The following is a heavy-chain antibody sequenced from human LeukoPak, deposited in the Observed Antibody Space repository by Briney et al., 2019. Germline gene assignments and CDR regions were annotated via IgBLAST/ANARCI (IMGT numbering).Heavy chain of an antibody. Sequence: GASVKDSCKASGGTFSSYAISWVRQAPGQGLEWMGGIIPIFGTANYAQKFQGRVTITADESTSTAYMELSSLRSEDTAVYYCARAGRDGYNYLPDYWGQGTLVTVSS. D-gene: IGHD5-24*01. CDR2: IIPIFGTA. CDR3: ARAGRDGYNYLPDY. CDR1: GGTFSSYA. V-gene: IGHV1-69*01. J-gene: IGHJ4*02.